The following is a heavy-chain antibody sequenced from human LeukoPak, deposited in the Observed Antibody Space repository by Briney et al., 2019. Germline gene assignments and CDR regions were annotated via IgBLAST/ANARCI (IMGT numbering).Heavy chain of an antibody. CDR2: IRYDGSNK. J-gene: IGHJ6*03. V-gene: IGHV3-30*02. CDR3: AKGGGYEAQYYYYYLDV. CDR1: GFTFSSYG. Sequence: GGSLRLSCAASGFTFSSYGMNWVRQPQAKGREGVAFIRYDGSNKYYEDSVKGRFTISRDNSKNTLYLQMKSLRAEDTAVYYCAKGGGYEAQYYYYYLDVWGKGTTVTVSS. D-gene: IGHD5-12*01.